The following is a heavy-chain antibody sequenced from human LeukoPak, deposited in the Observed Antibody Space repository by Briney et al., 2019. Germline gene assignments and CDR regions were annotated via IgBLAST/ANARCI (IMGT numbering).Heavy chain of an antibody. D-gene: IGHD6-19*01. J-gene: IGHJ4*02. CDR3: AKDIGSGWYRANFDY. CDR1: GFTFSTYG. CDR2: IRHDGSNK. Sequence: GGSLRLSCAASGFTFSTYGMRWVRQAPGKGLEWLAFIRHDGSNKYYRESEKGRYPLSRDYSKNTVSLQMNSLRTDDTALYYCAKDIGSGWYRANFDYWGQGTLVTVPS. V-gene: IGHV3-30*02.